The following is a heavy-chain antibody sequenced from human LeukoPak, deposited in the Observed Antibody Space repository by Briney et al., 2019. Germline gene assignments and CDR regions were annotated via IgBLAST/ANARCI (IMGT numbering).Heavy chain of an antibody. V-gene: IGHV3-53*01. D-gene: IGHD6-13*01. CDR2: IYIDGTT. Sequence: PGGSLRLSCAASGLTVTSNYMSWVRQAPGKGLEYVSVIYIDGTTYYAESVKGRFTISRDNSKNTLYLQMNSLRVEDTAVYYCARSAAAEDYWGQGTLATVSS. CDR1: GLTVTSNY. CDR3: ARSAAAEDY. J-gene: IGHJ4*02.